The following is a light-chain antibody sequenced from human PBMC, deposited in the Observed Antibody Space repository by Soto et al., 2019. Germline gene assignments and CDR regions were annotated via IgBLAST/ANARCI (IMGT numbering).Light chain of an antibody. J-gene: IGLJ1*01. Sequence: QSVLTQPHSVSESPGQSVTISCSGTSSDIGAYNYVSWYQQHPGKAPKLMIYDVTKRPSGVPDRFSGSKSGNTASLTISGLQPEDEADYYCCSYAGTYTYVFGSGTKLTVL. V-gene: IGLV2-11*01. CDR3: CSYAGTYTYV. CDR1: SSDIGAYNY. CDR2: DVT.